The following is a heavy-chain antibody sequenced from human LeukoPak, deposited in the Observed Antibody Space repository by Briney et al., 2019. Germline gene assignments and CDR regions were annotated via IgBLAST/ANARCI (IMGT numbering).Heavy chain of an antibody. D-gene: IGHD3-10*01. CDR3: ARRLGRKFGERFYYYHYMDV. J-gene: IGHJ6*03. CDR2: INHRGST. CDR1: GGSFSGYY. V-gene: IGHV4-34*01. Sequence: PSETLSLTCAVYGGSFSGYYWSWIRQSPGKGLEWIGEINHRGSTKHNPSLKSRVTISVDTSKNQFSLKLSSVTAADTAVYYCARRLGRKFGERFYYYHYMDVWGKGTTVTISS.